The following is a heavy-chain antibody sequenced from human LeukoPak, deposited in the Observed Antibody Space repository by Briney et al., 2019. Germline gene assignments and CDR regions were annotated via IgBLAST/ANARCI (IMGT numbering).Heavy chain of an antibody. CDR3: ARARTYSSSSFDFDY. CDR2: INPNSGGT. D-gene: IGHD6-6*01. CDR1: GYTFTGYY. Sequence: ASVKVSCKASGYTFTGYYMHWVRQAPGQGLEWMGWINPNSGGTNYAQKFQGRVTMTRDTSISTAYMELSRLRSDDTAVYYCARARTYSSSSFDFDYWGQGTLVTVSS. J-gene: IGHJ4*02. V-gene: IGHV1-2*02.